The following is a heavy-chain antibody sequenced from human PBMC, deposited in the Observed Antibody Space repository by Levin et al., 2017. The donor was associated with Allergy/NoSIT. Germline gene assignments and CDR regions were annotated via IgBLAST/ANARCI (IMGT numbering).Heavy chain of an antibody. V-gene: IGHV3-9*01. CDR2: INWNRDKI. CDR1: GFTFGDYA. Sequence: PGGSLRLSCAASGFTFGDYAMHWVRQAPGKSLEWVSGINWNRDKIGYADSVRARFTIYRDNAKNSLYLQMNSLGPEDTALYYCAKGLNWGSPNTFDYWGQGTLVTVSS. D-gene: IGHD7-27*01. J-gene: IGHJ4*02. CDR3: AKGLNWGSPNTFDY.